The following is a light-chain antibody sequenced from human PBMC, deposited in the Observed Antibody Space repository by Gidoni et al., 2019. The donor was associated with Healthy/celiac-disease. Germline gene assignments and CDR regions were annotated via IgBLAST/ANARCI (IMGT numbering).Light chain of an antibody. V-gene: IGKV3-15*01. CDR2: GAS. Sequence: EIVMTQSPATLSVSQGERATLSCRASQSVSSNLAWYQQKPGQAPRLLIYGASTRATGIPARFSGSGSGTEFTLTISSLQSEDFAVYYCQHYNNWLTFXGXTKVEIK. CDR3: QHYNNWLT. CDR1: QSVSSN. J-gene: IGKJ4*01.